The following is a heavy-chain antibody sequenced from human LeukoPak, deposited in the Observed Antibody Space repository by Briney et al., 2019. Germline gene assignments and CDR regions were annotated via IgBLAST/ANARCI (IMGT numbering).Heavy chain of an antibody. J-gene: IGHJ3*02. CDR3: AKDPSNASRSFDI. CDR1: GFSFKDYG. CDR2: IRSEGTNK. V-gene: IGHV3-30*02. D-gene: IGHD3-16*01. Sequence: PGGSLRLSCEASGFSFKDYGMHWVRQAPGKGLEWVAFIRSEGTNKYYLDSLEGRFTVSRDNSKNTLYLQMDSLTPEDTAVYYCAKDPSNASRSFDIWGQGTLVSVSS.